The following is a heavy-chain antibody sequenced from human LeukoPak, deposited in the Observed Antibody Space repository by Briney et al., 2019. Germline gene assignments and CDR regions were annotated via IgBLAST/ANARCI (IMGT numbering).Heavy chain of an antibody. D-gene: IGHD3-22*01. CDR2: FDPEDGET. Sequence: ASVKVSCKVSGYTLTELSMHWVRQAPGKGLEWMGGFDPEDGETIYAQKFQGRVTMTEDTSTSTAYMELRSLRSDDTAVYYCARDIYYDSSGYYPHWGQGTLVTVSS. CDR3: ARDIYYDSSGYYPH. J-gene: IGHJ4*02. CDR1: GYTLTELS. V-gene: IGHV1-24*01.